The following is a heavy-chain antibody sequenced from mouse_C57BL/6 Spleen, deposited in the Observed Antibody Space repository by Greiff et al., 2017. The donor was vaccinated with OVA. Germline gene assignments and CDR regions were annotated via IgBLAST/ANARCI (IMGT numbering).Heavy chain of an antibody. CDR2: INPSSGYT. V-gene: IGHV1-4*01. Sequence: VQLQQSGAELARPGASVKMSCKASGYTFTSYTMHWVKQRPGQGLEWIGYINPSSGYTKYNQKFKDKATLTADKSSSTAYMQLSSLTSEDSAVYYCARVRYDYPYAMDYWGQGTSVTVSS. J-gene: IGHJ4*01. CDR3: ARVRYDYPYAMDY. CDR1: GYTFTSYT. D-gene: IGHD2-4*01.